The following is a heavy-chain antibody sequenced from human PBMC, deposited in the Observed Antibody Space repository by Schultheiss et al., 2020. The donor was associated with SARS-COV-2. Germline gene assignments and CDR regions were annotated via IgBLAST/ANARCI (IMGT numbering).Heavy chain of an antibody. V-gene: IGHV3-30*01. Sequence: GGSLRLSCAASGFTFISYTMHWVRQAPGKGLEWVALISVDGSNNYYADYVKGRFTISRDNSKNTLYLQMYGLRPEDTSVYYCARVSTRSTGLVAFDYWGLGTLVTVSS. CDR3: ARVSTRSTGLVAFDY. CDR2: ISVDGSNN. CDR1: GFTFISYT. D-gene: IGHD2-15*01. J-gene: IGHJ4*02.